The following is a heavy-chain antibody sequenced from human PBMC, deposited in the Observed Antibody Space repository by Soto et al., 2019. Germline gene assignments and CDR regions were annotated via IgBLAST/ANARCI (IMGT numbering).Heavy chain of an antibody. V-gene: IGHV1-46*01. CDR3: ARGTTEDAFDI. D-gene: IGHD4-4*01. J-gene: IGHJ3*02. CDR2: INPSRGTT. Sequence: ASVKVSCKASGYTFTSYHVHWVRQAPGQGLELMGIINPSRGTTSYAQRFQGRVTMTMDTSASTVYMEVSSLRSEDTAVYYCARGTTEDAFDIWGQGTMVTVSS. CDR1: GYTFTSYH.